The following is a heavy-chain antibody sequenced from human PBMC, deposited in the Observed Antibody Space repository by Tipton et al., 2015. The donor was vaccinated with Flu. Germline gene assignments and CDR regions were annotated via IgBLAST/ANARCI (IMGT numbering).Heavy chain of an antibody. D-gene: IGHD3-22*01. CDR1: GYTFTSYG. CDR2: ISAYNGNT. CDR3: ARDPYYYDIPREDYFDY. Sequence: QMQLVQSGAEVKKPGASVKVSCKASGYTFTSYGISWVRQAPGQGLEWMGWISAYNGNTNYAQKLQGRVTMTTDTSTSTAYMELRSLRSDDTAVYYCARDPYYYDIPREDYFDYWGQGTLVTVSS. J-gene: IGHJ4*02. V-gene: IGHV1-18*01.